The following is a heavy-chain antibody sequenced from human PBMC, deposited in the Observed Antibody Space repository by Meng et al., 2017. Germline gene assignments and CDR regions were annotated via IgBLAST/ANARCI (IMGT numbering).Heavy chain of an antibody. CDR2: IYHSGST. CDR3: ARVMVNYYYYYGMDV. D-gene: IGHD5-18*01. J-gene: IGHJ6*02. Sequence: SETLSLTCAVSGYSISSGYYRGWIRQPPGKGLEWIGSIYHSGSTYYNPSLKSRVTISVDTSKNQFSLKLSSVTAADTAVYYCARVMVNYYYYYGMDVWGQGTTVTVSS. CDR1: GYSISSGYY. V-gene: IGHV4-38-2*01.